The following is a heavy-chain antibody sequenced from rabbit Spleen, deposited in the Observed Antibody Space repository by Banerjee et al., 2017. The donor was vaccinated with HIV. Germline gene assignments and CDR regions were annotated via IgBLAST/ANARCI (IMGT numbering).Heavy chain of an antibody. CDR1: GVSFSDKDV. CDR2: INTVTGKT. V-gene: IGHV1S45*01. Sequence: EQLEESGGGLVKPEGSLTLTCKASGVSFSDKDVMCWVRQAPGKGLEWIACINTVTGKTVYASWAKGRFIMSRPSSTTVTLQMTSLTAADTATYFCAISYPGSSYGFNLWGPGTLVTVS. J-gene: IGHJ4*01. CDR3: AISYPGSSYGFNL. D-gene: IGHD8-1*01.